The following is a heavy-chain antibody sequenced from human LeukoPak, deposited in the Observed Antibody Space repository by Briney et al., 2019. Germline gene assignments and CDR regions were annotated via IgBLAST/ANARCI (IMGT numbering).Heavy chain of an antibody. Sequence: ASVTVSCKASGYTFTSYGFSWVRHAPGQGLGWMGWISACSGNTNYAQKLQGRVTMTTDTSTSTAYMELRSLRYDDTAVYYCARDGVRGSALYWGQGTLVTVSS. V-gene: IGHV1-18*01. CDR1: GYTFTSYG. J-gene: IGHJ4*02. CDR2: ISACSGNT. CDR3: ARDGVRGSALY. D-gene: IGHD2-8*01.